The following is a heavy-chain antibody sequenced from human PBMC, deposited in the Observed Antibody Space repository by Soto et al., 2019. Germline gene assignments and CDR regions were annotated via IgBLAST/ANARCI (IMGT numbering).Heavy chain of an antibody. V-gene: IGHV1-18*01. J-gene: IGHJ6*02. Sequence: ASVKVSCKASGYTFTSYGISWVRQAPGQGLEWMGWISAYNGNTNYAQKLQGRVTMTTDTSTSTAYMELRSLRSDDTAVYYCARDRDVRITIFGVVILDPEYYYGMDVWGQGTTVTVSS. CDR3: ARDRDVRITIFGVVILDPEYYYGMDV. D-gene: IGHD3-3*01. CDR1: GYTFTSYG. CDR2: ISAYNGNT.